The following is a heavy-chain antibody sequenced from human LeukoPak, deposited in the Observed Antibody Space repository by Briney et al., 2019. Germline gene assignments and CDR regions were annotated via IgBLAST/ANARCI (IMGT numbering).Heavy chain of an antibody. CDR1: GYTFTVYF. J-gene: IGHJ4*02. Sequence: ASVKVSCKASGYTFTVYFMHWVRQAPGQGLEWMGLMNPDNGGTHYAQKFQGRVTMTRDSSINTAYMELSRLTSDDTAVYYCATLGGHSLAAQNGYWGQGTMVTVSS. V-gene: IGHV1-2*02. CDR2: MNPDNGGT. D-gene: IGHD3-16*01. CDR3: ATLGGHSLAAQNGY.